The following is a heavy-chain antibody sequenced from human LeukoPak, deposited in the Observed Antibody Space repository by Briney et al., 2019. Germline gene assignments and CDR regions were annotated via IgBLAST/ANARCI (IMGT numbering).Heavy chain of an antibody. D-gene: IGHD3-22*01. CDR1: GGSFSGYY. CDR3: PRARYYLSGVFDY. CDR2: INHSGST. V-gene: IGHV4-34*01. J-gene: IGHJ4*02. Sequence: SETLSLTCAVYGGSFSGYYWSWIRQPPGKGLEWIGEINHSGSTNYNPSLKSRVTISVDTSKNQFSLKLSSVTAPDTAVYYCPRARYYLSGVFDYWGQGTLVTVSS.